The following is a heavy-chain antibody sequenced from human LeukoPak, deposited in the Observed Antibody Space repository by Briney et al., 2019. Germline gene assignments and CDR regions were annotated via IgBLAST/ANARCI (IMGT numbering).Heavy chain of an antibody. CDR1: GVSISGHY. CDR2: IDYSGST. D-gene: IGHD3-22*01. CDR3: ARDISDYYDVTGPLDL. J-gene: IGHJ5*02. Sequence: PSETLSLTCTVSGVSISGHYWSWIRQPPGKGLEWIGYIDYSGSTNYNPSLKSRLTISLDTSKNQFSLRLSSVTAADTAVYFCARDISDYYDVTGPLDLWGQGALVTVSS. V-gene: IGHV4-59*11.